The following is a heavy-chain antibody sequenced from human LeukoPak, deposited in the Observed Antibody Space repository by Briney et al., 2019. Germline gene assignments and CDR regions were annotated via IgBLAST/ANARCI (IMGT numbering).Heavy chain of an antibody. J-gene: IGHJ6*02. D-gene: IGHD4-17*01. Sequence: GGSLRLSCAASGFTFRSYSMNWVRQAPGKGLEWFSSISSSSSYIYYADSVKGRFTISRDNAKNSLYLQMNSLRAEDTAVYYCARDLRGDYADYYYGMDVWGQGTTVTVSS. CDR1: GFTFRSYS. V-gene: IGHV3-21*01. CDR2: ISSSSSYI. CDR3: ARDLRGDYADYYYGMDV.